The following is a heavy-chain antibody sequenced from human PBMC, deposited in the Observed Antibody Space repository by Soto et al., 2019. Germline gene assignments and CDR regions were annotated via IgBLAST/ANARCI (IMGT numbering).Heavy chain of an antibody. J-gene: IGHJ5*02. CDR1: GFTFSSYW. V-gene: IGHV3-7*03. CDR3: AKENWNYISYWFDP. CDR2: IKEDGSEK. D-gene: IGHD1-7*01. Sequence: EVQLVESGGGLVQPGGSLRLSCAASGFTFSSYWMNWVRQAPGKGLEWVANIKEDGSEKYYVDSVRGRFTISRDNAKNSLYLQMNSLRAEDTAVYYCAKENWNYISYWFDPWGQGTLVTVSS.